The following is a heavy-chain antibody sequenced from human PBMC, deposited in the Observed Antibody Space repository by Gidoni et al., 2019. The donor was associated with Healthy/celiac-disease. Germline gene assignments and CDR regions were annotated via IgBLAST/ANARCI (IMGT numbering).Heavy chain of an antibody. J-gene: IGHJ4*02. Sequence: EVQLVESGGGLVQPGGSLRLSCAASGFIFSSYSMNWVRQAPGKGLEWVSYISSSSSTIYYADSVKGRFTISRDNAKNSLYLQMNSLRAEDTAVYYCARVLAGDFDYWGQGTLVTVSS. CDR1: GFIFSSYS. V-gene: IGHV3-48*01. CDR3: ARVLAGDFDY. CDR2: ISSSSSTI. D-gene: IGHD6-19*01.